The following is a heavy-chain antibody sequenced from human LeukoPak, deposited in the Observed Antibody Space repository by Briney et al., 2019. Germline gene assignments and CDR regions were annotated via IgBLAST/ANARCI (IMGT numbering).Heavy chain of an antibody. CDR1: GRTVSSNY. CDR3: ARDVPNDRCGMDV. CDR2: ITTGGST. V-gene: IGHV3-66*01. J-gene: IGHJ6*02. D-gene: IGHD3-16*01. Sequence: GGSLRLSCAAAGRTVSSNYMSWVRQAPGKGREWVSTITTGGSTNHADSVKGRVSISRDNAKTTLYLQMNSLRAEDTAVYYCARDVPNDRCGMDVWGQGTTVTVSS.